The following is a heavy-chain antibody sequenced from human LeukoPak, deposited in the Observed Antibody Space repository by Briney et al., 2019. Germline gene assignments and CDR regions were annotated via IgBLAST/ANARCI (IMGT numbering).Heavy chain of an antibody. CDR2: ISSSSSTI. J-gene: IGHJ4*02. D-gene: IGHD4-11*01. CDR3: ARSVPDYTRFDF. CDR1: GFTFSSYS. V-gene: IGHV3-48*01. Sequence: GGSLRLSCAASGFTFSSYSMNWVRQAPGKGLEWVSYISSSSSTIYYADSVKGRFTISRDNSKNTLYLQMNSLRAEDTAIYFCARSVPDYTRFDFWGQGALVTVSS.